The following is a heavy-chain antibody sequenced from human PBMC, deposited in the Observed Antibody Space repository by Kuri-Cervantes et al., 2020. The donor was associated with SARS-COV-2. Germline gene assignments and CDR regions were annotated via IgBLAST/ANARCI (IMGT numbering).Heavy chain of an antibody. CDR2: MNPNSGNT. D-gene: IGHD2-15*01. CDR1: GGTFSSYA. Sequence: ASVKVSCKASGGTFSSYAISWVRQAPGQGLEWMGWMNPNSGNTGYAQKFQGRVTITRNTSISTAYMELSSLRSEDTAVYYCARGDFTAGFYWGQGTQVTVSS. V-gene: IGHV1-8*03. CDR3: ARGDFTAGFY. J-gene: IGHJ4*02.